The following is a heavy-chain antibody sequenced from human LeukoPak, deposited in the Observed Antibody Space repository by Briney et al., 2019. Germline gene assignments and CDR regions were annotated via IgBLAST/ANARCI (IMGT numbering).Heavy chain of an antibody. CDR3: AKDLGYGSGSYADY. Sequence: PGGSLRLSCAASGFTFSSYWMSWVRQAPGKGLEWVANIKQDGSEKYYVDSVKGRFTISRDNAKNSLYLQMNSLRAEDTAVYYCAKDLGYGSGSYADYWGQGTLVTVSS. D-gene: IGHD3-10*01. CDR2: IKQDGSEK. V-gene: IGHV3-7*03. CDR1: GFTFSSYW. J-gene: IGHJ4*02.